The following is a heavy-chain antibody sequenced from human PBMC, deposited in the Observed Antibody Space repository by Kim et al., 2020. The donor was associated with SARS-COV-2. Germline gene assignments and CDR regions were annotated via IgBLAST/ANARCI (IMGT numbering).Heavy chain of an antibody. CDR1: GFTFSDYW. V-gene: IGHV3-7*03. J-gene: IGHJ4*02. D-gene: IGHD6-19*01. CDR3: VRPDSGAWYPHE. CDR2: IKQDGSDK. Sequence: GGSVRLSCAASGFTFSDYWMSWVRQAPGKGLEWVANIKQDGSDKYYVDSVKGRFTISRDNAKNSLYLQMDTLRAEDTALYYCVRPDSGAWYPHEWGQGTLVTVSS.